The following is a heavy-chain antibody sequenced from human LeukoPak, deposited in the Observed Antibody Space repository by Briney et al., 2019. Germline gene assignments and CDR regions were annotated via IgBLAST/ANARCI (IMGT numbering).Heavy chain of an antibody. J-gene: IGHJ4*02. D-gene: IGHD4-17*01. CDR2: ISYDGSNK. CDR1: GFTFSSYA. Sequence: PGGSLRLSCAASGFTFSSYAMHWVRQAPGKGLEWVAVISYDGSNKYYADSVKGRFTISRDNSKNTLYLQMNSLRAEDTAVYYCARGTSDGDYPAGYWGQGTLVTVSS. CDR3: ARGTSDGDYPAGY. V-gene: IGHV3-30-3*01.